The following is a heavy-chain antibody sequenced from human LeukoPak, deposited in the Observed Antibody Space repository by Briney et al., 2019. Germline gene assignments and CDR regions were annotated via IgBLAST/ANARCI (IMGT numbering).Heavy chain of an antibody. CDR3: ARDEHSTQFDN. CDR1: GGSFSGYY. Sequence: SETLSLTCAVYGGSFSGYYWSWIRQPPGKGLEWIGSMFYRGNTYYNPSLKGRVTISLDTSKKQFSLKLTSVTAADTAIYYCARDEHSTQFDNWGQGTLVTVSS. CDR2: MFYRGNT. D-gene: IGHD6-13*01. J-gene: IGHJ5*02. V-gene: IGHV4-34*12.